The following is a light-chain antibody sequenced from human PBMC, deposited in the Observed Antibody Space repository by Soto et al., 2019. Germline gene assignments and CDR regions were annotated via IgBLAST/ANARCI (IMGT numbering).Light chain of an antibody. CDR3: SSYTSSSTLWV. CDR2: DVS. Sequence: QSALTQPASVSGSPGQSITISCTGTSSDVGGYNYVSWYQQHPGKAPKLMIYDVSNRPSGVSNRFSGSKSGNTASLNISGLQAEDAADYYCSSYTSSSTLWVFGGGTKLTVL. V-gene: IGLV2-14*01. CDR1: SSDVGGYNY. J-gene: IGLJ3*02.